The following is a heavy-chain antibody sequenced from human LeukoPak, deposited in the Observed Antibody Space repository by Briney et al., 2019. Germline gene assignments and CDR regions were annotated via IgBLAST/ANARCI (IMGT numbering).Heavy chain of an antibody. Sequence: GASVKVSCKASGYTFTGYYIHWVRQAPGQGLEWMGEIIPIFGTANYAQKFQGRVTITADESTSTAYMELSSLRSEDTAVYYCAREGGIKDGMVRGVISRTGNWFDPWGQGTLVTVSS. CDR3: AREGGIKDGMVRGVISRTGNWFDP. V-gene: IGHV1-69*13. CDR2: IIPIFGTA. D-gene: IGHD3-10*01. J-gene: IGHJ5*02. CDR1: GYTFTGYY.